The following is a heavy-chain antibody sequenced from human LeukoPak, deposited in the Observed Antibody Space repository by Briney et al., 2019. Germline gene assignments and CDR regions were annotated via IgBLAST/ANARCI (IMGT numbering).Heavy chain of an antibody. CDR2: ISSSSTI. Sequence: GGALRLSCAASGCSFSSYSMNWVRQAPGKGLEWVSYISSSSTIYYADSVKGRFTISRDNAKNSLYLQMNSLRAEDTAVYYCARRSSGNGFDYWGQGTLVTVSS. J-gene: IGHJ4*02. CDR1: GCSFSSYS. V-gene: IGHV3-48*01. CDR3: ARRSSGNGFDY. D-gene: IGHD4-23*01.